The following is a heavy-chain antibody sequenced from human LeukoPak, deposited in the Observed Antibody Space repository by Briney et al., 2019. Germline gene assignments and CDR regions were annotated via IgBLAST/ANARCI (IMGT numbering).Heavy chain of an antibody. CDR2: IIPMSGTV. D-gene: IGHD3-9*01. CDR1: GGTFSTFG. Sequence: SVKVSCKASGGTFSTFGISWVRQAPGQGLEWMGGIIPMSGTVNNAQKFQGRVTITADKSTNTAYMELSSLKSEDTAVYYCARYSVEYGPWFPDFWGQGTLVTVTS. J-gene: IGHJ4*02. CDR3: ARYSVEYGPWFPDF. V-gene: IGHV1-69*06.